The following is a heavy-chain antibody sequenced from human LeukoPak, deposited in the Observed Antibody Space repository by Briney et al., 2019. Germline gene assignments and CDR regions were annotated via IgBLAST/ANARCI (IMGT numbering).Heavy chain of an antibody. Sequence: SWIRQPPGKGLEWVGRIKSKTDGGTTDYAAPVKGRFTISRDDSKNTLYLQMNSLKTEDTAVYYCTTLTGYYDSSGYRDYWGQGTLVTVSS. V-gene: IGHV3-15*01. CDR3: TTLTGYYDSSGYRDY. CDR2: IKSKTDGGTT. J-gene: IGHJ4*02. D-gene: IGHD3-22*01.